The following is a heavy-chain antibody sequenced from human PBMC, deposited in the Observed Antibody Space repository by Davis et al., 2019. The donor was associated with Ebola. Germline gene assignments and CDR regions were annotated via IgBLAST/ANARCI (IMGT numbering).Heavy chain of an antibody. J-gene: IGHJ6*04. D-gene: IGHD4-17*01. CDR1: GGSFSGYY. Sequence: MPSETLSLTCAAHGGSFSGYYWSWIRQPPGKGLEWIGEILHSGSANYNPSLKSRVTISVDTSKNQFSLKLSSVTAADTAVYYCASRRVTNILGYYYGMDVWGKGTTVTVSS. CDR2: ILHSGSA. CDR3: ASRRVTNILGYYYGMDV. V-gene: IGHV4-34*12.